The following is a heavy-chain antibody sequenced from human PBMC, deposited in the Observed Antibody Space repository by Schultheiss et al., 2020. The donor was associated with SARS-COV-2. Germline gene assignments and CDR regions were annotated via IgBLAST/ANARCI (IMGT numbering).Heavy chain of an antibody. D-gene: IGHD1-26*01. CDR2: INPSGGST. V-gene: IGHV1-46*03. J-gene: IGHJ6*02. CDR3: ARADIVGASTSGYYGMDV. Sequence: ASVKVSCKASGYTFTSYYMHWVRQAPVQGLEWMGIINPSGGSTSYAQKFQGRVTMTRDTSTSTVYMELSSLRSEDTAVYYCARADIVGASTSGYYGMDVWGQGTTVTVSS. CDR1: GYTFTSYY.